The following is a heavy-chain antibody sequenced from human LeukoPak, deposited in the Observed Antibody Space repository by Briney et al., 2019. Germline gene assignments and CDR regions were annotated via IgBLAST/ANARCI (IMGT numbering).Heavy chain of an antibody. V-gene: IGHV3-9*01. CDR1: GFTFDDYA. Sequence: GGSLRLSCAASGFTFDDYAMHWVRQAPGKGLEWVSGISWNSGSIGYADSVKGRFTISRDNSMNTLYLQMNSLRAEDTAVYYCAKDQRGDCYSPEDYWGQGTLVTVSS. CDR2: ISWNSGSI. D-gene: IGHD2-21*02. CDR3: AKDQRGDCYSPEDY. J-gene: IGHJ4*02.